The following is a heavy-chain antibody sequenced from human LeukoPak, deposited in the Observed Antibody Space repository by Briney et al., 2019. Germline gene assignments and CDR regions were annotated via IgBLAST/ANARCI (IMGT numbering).Heavy chain of an antibody. D-gene: IGHD6-6*01. Sequence: SETLSLTCTVSGGSISSYTHYWGWIRQPPGKGLEWIATVYYTGGTYYNPSLKSRVTISIDTSRNHFSLKLTSVIAADTAMYYCVSNSSSSPWFDPWGQGTLVTVSS. V-gene: IGHV4-39*02. CDR3: VSNSSSSPWFDP. CDR2: VYYTGGT. J-gene: IGHJ5*02. CDR1: GGSISSYTHY.